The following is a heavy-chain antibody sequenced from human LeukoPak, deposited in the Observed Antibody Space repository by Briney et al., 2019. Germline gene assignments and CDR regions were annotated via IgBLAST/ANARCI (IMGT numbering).Heavy chain of an antibody. J-gene: IGHJ4*02. D-gene: IGHD6-19*01. CDR2: IRISGCV. CDR1: GFTLSRNS. Sequence: VGSLRLSSAASGFTLSRNSTSWVRQAPGKGLEWVSSIRISGCVYAPDSMRGRFTLSRDNAENSLYLQMNSLRAEDTAVYYCARDSSGWSRDHWGQGTLVTVSS. CDR3: ARDSSGWSRDH. V-gene: IGHV3-21*01.